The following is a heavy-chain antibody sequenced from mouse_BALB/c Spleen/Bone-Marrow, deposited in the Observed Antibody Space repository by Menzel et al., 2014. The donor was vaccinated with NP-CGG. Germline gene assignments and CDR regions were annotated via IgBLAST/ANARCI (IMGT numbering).Heavy chain of an antibody. CDR1: GFTFSSYA. CDR2: ISSGGSYT. CDR3: ARGNYGYGNSFDY. D-gene: IGHD1-2*01. V-gene: IGHV5-9-1*01. J-gene: IGHJ2*01. Sequence: EVKLQESGGGLVKPGGSLKLSCAASGFTFSSYAMSWVRQTPEKRLEWVATISSGGSYTYYPDSVEGRFTISRDNAKNTLYLQMSSLRSEDTAMYYCARGNYGYGNSFDYWGQGTTLTVSS.